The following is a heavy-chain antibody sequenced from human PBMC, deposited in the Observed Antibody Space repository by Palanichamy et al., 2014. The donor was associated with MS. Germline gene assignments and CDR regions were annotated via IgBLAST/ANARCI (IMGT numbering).Heavy chain of an antibody. V-gene: IGHV1-24*01. J-gene: IGHJ3*01. CDR2: VDPEAGET. Sequence: QAHLVQSGAEVKKPGASVKVSCKVSGYPLSELAIHWVRQSPGKGLEWMGGVDPEAGETIYAEKLLGRFTMTGDTSTDTAYMEMHSLRSDDTAVYYCAIALNTERQAFDFWGQGTKVTVSS. CDR1: GYPLSELA. D-gene: IGHD1-1*01. CDR3: AIALNTERQAFDF.